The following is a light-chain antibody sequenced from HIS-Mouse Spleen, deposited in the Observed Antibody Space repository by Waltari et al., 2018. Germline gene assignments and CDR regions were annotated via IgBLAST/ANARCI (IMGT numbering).Light chain of an antibody. V-gene: IGKV4-1*01. CDR1: QSVLYSSNNKNY. CDR3: QQYYSTPWT. Sequence: DIVMTQSPDSLAVSLGERVTITCKSSQSVLYSSNNKNYLAWYQQKPGQPPKLLIYWAYTRESGVPDRFSGSGSGTDFTLTISSLQAEDVAVYYCQQYYSTPWTFGQGTKVEIK. J-gene: IGKJ1*01. CDR2: WAY.